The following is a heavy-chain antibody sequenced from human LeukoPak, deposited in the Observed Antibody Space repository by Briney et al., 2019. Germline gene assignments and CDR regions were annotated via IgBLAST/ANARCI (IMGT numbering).Heavy chain of an antibody. D-gene: IGHD3-10*01. J-gene: IGHJ6*02. CDR1: GLPVRSNY. CDR3: ARDRTPMGQTYYYYGMDV. Sequence: GGSLRLSCAASGLPVRSNYMSWVRQAPGKGLEWVSYFSRGTNTNYADSVKGRFTTSRDNSENTLYLQMNSLRAEDTAVYYCARDRTPMGQTYYYYGMDVWGQGTTVTVSS. CDR2: FSRGTNT. V-gene: IGHV3-53*05.